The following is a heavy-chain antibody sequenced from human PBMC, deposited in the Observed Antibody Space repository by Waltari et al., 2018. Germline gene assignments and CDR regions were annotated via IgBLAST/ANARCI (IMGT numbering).Heavy chain of an antibody. Sequence: EVQLVESGGGLVQPGRSLRLSCAASGFTFDDYAMHWVRQAPGKGLEWGSGMSWNVGGRCYADPVKGRLTIARDNAKNSLYLQMNSLRAEDTALYYCAKDSPYDSSGYYGLDYWGQGTLVTVSS. J-gene: IGHJ4*02. D-gene: IGHD3-22*01. CDR2: MSWNVGGR. V-gene: IGHV3-9*01. CDR3: AKDSPYDSSGYYGLDY. CDR1: GFTFDDYA.